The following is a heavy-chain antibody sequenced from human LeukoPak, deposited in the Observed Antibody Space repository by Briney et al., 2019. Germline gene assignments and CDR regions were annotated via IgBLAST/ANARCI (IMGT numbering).Heavy chain of an antibody. CDR2: ISSSSSYI. CDR3: ARDYTAAGTFDY. CDR1: GFTFSSFG. J-gene: IGHJ4*02. D-gene: IGHD6-13*01. Sequence: GGSLRLSCAASGFTFSSFGMHWVRQAPGKGLEWVSSISSSSSYIYYADSVKGRFTISRDNAKNSLYLQMNSLRAEDTAVYYCARDYTAAGTFDYWGQGTLVTVSS. V-gene: IGHV3-21*01.